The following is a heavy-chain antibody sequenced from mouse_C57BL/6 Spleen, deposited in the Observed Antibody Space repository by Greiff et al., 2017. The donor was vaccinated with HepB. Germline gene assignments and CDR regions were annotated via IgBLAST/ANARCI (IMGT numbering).Heavy chain of an antibody. D-gene: IGHD1-1*01. CDR1: GFSLSTSGMG. Sequence: QVTLKVCGPGILQSSQTLSLTCSFSGFSLSTSGMGVSWIRQPSGKGLEWLAHIYWDDDKRYNPSLKSRLTISKDTSRNQVFLKITSVDTADTATYYCARREDYGSHYAMDYWGQGTSVTVSS. V-gene: IGHV8-12*01. CDR3: ARREDYGSHYAMDY. CDR2: IYWDDDK. J-gene: IGHJ4*01.